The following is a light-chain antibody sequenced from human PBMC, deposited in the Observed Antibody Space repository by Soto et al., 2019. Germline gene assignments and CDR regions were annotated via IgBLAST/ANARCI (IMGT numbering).Light chain of an antibody. CDR3: SSYTSSSTPYV. CDR2: DVT. J-gene: IGLJ1*01. Sequence: QSVLTQPASVYGSPGQSITISCTGTSSDVGGYNHVSWYQQHPVKAPKLMIYDVTNRPSGVSDRFSGSKSGNTASLTISGLQAEDEADCYCSSYTSSSTPYVFGTGTKVTVL. V-gene: IGLV2-14*01. CDR1: SSDVGGYNH.